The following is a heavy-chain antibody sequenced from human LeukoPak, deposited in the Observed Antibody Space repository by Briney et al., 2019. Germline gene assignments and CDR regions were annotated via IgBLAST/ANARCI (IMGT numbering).Heavy chain of an antibody. Sequence: GRSLRLSCAGSGFTFRSYGMHWVRQAPGKGLEWVVVISYDGSNKYYADSVKGRFTISRDNSENTLDLQMNSLRPEDTAVYYCAKDQGSASYYPTVGFDYWGQGTLVTVSS. CDR3: AKDQGSASYYPTVGFDY. D-gene: IGHD1-26*01. CDR1: GFTFRSYG. J-gene: IGHJ4*02. V-gene: IGHV3-30*18. CDR2: ISYDGSNK.